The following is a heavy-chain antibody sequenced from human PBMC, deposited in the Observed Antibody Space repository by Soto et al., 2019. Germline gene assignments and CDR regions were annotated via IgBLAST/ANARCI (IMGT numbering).Heavy chain of an antibody. CDR3: ARSNGCSSTSCYTKSGVYYYFYGMDV. J-gene: IGHJ6*02. CDR2: IIPIFGTA. V-gene: IGHV1-69*01. CDR1: GGTFSSYA. D-gene: IGHD2-2*02. Sequence: QVQLVQSGAEVKKPGSSVKVSCKASGGTFSSYAISWVRQAPGQGLEWMGGIIPIFGTANYAQKFQGRVTITADESTSTAYMELSSVRSTDTAVYYCARSNGCSSTSCYTKSGVYYYFYGMDVWGQGTTDTVSS.